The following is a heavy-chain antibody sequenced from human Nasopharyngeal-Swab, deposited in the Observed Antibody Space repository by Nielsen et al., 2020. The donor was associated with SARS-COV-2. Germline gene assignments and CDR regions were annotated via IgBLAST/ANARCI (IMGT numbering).Heavy chain of an antibody. Sequence: GESLKISCKGSGYSFTSYWISWVRQMPGKGLEWMGRIDPSDSYTNYSPSFQGHVTISADKSISTAYLQWSSLKASDTAMYYCARHLDILTGEYYYYGMDVWGQGTTVTVSS. D-gene: IGHD3-9*01. CDR3: ARHLDILTGEYYYYGMDV. CDR1: GYSFTSYW. V-gene: IGHV5-10-1*01. CDR2: IDPSDSYT. J-gene: IGHJ6*02.